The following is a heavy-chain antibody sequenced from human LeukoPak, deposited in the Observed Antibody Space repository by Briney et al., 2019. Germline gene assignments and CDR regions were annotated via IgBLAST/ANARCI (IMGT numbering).Heavy chain of an antibody. D-gene: IGHD5-24*01. CDR3: ARRGDGYNGFDY. V-gene: IGHV3-23*01. Sequence: GGSLRLSCAASGFTFSSYAMSWVRQAPGKGLEWVSAISGSGGSTYYADSVKGRFTISRDNSKNTLYLQMNSLRAEDTAVYYCARRGDGYNGFDYWGQGTLVTVSS. J-gene: IGHJ4*02. CDR2: ISGSGGST. CDR1: GFTFSSYA.